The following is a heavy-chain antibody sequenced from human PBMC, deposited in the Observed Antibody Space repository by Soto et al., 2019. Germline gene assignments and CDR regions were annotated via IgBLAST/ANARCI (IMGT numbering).Heavy chain of an antibody. CDR3: ARDQGVEQLGAPSPYYGMDV. CDR2: INPNSGGT. D-gene: IGHD6-6*01. J-gene: IGHJ6*02. CDR1: GYAFTGYY. Sequence: GASVKVSCKASGYAFTGYYMHWVRQAPGQGLEWMGWINPNSGGTNYAQKFQGWVTMTRDTSISTAYMELSRLRSDDTAVYYCARDQGVEQLGAPSPYYGMDVWGQGTTVTVSS. V-gene: IGHV1-2*04.